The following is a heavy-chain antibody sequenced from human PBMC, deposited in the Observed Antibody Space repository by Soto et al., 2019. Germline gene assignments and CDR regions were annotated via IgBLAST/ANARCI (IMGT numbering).Heavy chain of an antibody. J-gene: IGHJ4*02. D-gene: IGHD6-13*01. CDR1: GFTFSSYW. CDR3: ASKHSSRAFDY. Sequence: EVQLVESGGGLVQPGGSLRLSCAASGFTFSSYWMHWVRQAPGKGLVWVSRINSDGSSTTYADSVKGRFTISRDNAKNTVYLQMISLRAEDTAVYYCASKHSSRAFDYWGQGTLVTVSS. CDR2: INSDGSST. V-gene: IGHV3-74*01.